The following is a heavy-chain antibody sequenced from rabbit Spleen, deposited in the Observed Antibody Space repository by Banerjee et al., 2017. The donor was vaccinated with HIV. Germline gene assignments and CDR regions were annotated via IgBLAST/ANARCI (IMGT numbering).Heavy chain of an antibody. D-gene: IGHD4-2*01. CDR3: VRSLPGGGGSRMTQLDL. CDR1: GVSFNDKDV. Sequence: QEQLEESGGGLVKPEGSLTLTCKASGVSFNDKDVMCWVRQAPGKGLEWIGCIYTSSGSTWYATWVNGRFTTSKSSSTTVTLQMTSLTAADTATYFCVRSLPGGGGSRMTQLDLWGPGTLVTVS. V-gene: IGHV1S45*01. J-gene: IGHJ3*01. CDR2: IYTSSGST.